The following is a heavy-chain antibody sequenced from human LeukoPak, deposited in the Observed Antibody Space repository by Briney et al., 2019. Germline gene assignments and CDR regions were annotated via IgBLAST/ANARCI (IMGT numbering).Heavy chain of an antibody. CDR3: AKGDRYQPLSN. CDR1: GFTFSIYA. CDR2: ISYDGSNK. V-gene: IGHV3-30-3*01. Sequence: GRSLRLSCAASGFTFSIYAMHWVRQAPGKGLEWVAVISYDGSNKYYADSVKGRFTISRDNSKNTLYLQMNSLRAEDTAVYYCAKGDRYQPLSNWGQGTLVTVSS. D-gene: IGHD2-2*01. J-gene: IGHJ4*02.